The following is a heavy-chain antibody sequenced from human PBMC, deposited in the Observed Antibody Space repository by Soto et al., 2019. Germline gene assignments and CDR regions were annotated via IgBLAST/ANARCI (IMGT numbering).Heavy chain of an antibody. D-gene: IGHD1-20*01. CDR3: ARGPVYGRDAVNI. CDR1: GCTFTGYG. Sequence: SGRVECRGSGCTFTGYGTSGVLQAPGQGLEWMGWISAYNGNTNYAQKLQGRVTMTTDTSTSTAYMELRSLRFDDTAVYYCARGPVYGRDAVNICGQGTMVTVS. V-gene: IGHV1-18*01. CDR2: ISAYNGNT. J-gene: IGHJ3*02.